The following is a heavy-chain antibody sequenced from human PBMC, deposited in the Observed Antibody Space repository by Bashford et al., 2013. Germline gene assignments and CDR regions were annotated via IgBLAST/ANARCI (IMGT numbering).Heavy chain of an antibody. J-gene: IGHJ6*03. Sequence: VRQAPGKGLEWIAFISTRSNTIYYVDSGKGRFTISRDNAKNSLYLQMNSLRAEDTAVYYCARDRRVDYYYYMDVWGKGTTVTVSS. V-gene: IGHV3-48*04. CDR3: ARDRRVDYYYYMDV. D-gene: IGHD2-15*01. CDR2: ISTRSNTI.